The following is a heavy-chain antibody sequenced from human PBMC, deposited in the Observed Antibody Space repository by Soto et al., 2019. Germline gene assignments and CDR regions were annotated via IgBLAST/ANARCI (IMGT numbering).Heavy chain of an antibody. Sequence: GGSLRLSCAASGFTFSNYGMHWVRQAPGKGLEWVAVISYDGSDKYYIGSVKGRFTISRDNSKNTLYLQMNSLRAEDTAVYFCAKDDRYCGSTSCQYYYYYYMDVWGKGTTVTSP. CDR1: GFTFSNYG. J-gene: IGHJ6*03. CDR3: AKDDRYCGSTSCQYYYYYYMDV. V-gene: IGHV3-30*18. D-gene: IGHD2-2*01. CDR2: ISYDGSDK.